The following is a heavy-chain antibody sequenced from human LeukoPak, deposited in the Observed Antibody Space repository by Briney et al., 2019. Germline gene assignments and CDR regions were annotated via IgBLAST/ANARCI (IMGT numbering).Heavy chain of an antibody. V-gene: IGHV3-66*01. CDR1: GFTVSSNY. Sequence: GVSLRLSCAASGFTVSSNYMSGVRQAPGKGLEWFSVIYSGGSTYYADSVKGRFTISRDNSKNTLYLQMNSLRAEDTAVYYCARDPPYYDYVWGSYPDWGQGTLVTVSS. D-gene: IGHD3-16*02. CDR2: IYSGGST. CDR3: ARDPPYYDYVWGSYPD. J-gene: IGHJ4*02.